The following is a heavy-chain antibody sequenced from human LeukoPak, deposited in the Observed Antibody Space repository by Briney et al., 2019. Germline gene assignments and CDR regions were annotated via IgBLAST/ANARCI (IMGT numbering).Heavy chain of an antibody. D-gene: IGHD3-22*01. CDR3: ARTLFHYDSSGYGTLYYYGMDV. J-gene: IGHJ6*02. CDR1: GGSFSGYY. CDR2: INHSGST. V-gene: IGHV4-34*01. Sequence: PSGTLSLTCAVYGGSFSGYYWSWVRQPPGKGLEWIGEINHSGSTNYNPSLKSRVTISVDASKNQFSLNLSSVTAADTAVYYCARTLFHYDSSGYGTLYYYGMDVWGQGTTVTVSS.